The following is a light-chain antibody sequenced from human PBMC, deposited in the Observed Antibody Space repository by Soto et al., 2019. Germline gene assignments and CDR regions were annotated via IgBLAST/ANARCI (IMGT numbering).Light chain of an antibody. CDR1: SSDVGSYNY. Sequence: TQPASVSGSPGQSITISCTGTSSDVGSYNYVSWYQQHPGKAPKFMIYDVSNRASGVSSRFSGSKSGNSASLTISGLQAEDEATYYCTSYTSSSTLVVFGTGTKLTVL. V-gene: IGLV2-14*01. CDR3: TSYTSSSTLVV. CDR2: DVS. J-gene: IGLJ1*01.